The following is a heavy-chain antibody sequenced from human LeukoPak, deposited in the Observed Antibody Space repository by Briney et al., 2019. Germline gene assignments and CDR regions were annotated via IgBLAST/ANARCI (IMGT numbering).Heavy chain of an antibody. CDR3: AGLVVGTATIDY. Sequence: SETLSLTCTVSGGSNSSSSYYWGWIRQPPGKGLEWIGNIFYSGSTHYNPSLKSRVTISVDTSKNQFSLKLNSVTAADTAVYHCAGLVVGTATIDYWGQGTLVTVSS. V-gene: IGHV4-39*01. D-gene: IGHD2-21*02. CDR1: GGSNSSSSYY. J-gene: IGHJ4*02. CDR2: IFYSGST.